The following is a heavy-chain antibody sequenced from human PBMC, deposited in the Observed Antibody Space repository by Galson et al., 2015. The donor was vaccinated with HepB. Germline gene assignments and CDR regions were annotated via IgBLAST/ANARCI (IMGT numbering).Heavy chain of an antibody. D-gene: IGHD2/OR15-2a*01. V-gene: IGHV3-48*03. CDR2: ISSSSYSI. CDR3: ARAPVSTSPMDV. CDR1: GFTFSSYE. J-gene: IGHJ6*02. Sequence: SLRLSCAASGFTFSSYEMHWVRQAPGKGLEWISYISSSSYSIYYADSVKGRFAISRDNAKKSLYLQMDSLRAEDTAVYYCARAPVSTSPMDVWGQGTTVTVSS.